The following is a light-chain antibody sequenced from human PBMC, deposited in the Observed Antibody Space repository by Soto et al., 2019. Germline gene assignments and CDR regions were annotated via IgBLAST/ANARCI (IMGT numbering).Light chain of an antibody. CDR3: QQRSNWPLT. V-gene: IGKV3-11*01. Sequence: ERGTLSCRASQSVSSYLAWYQQKPGQAPRLLIYDASNRATGIPARFSGSGSGTDFTLTISSLEPEDFAVYYCQQRSNWPLTFGGGTKVDIK. CDR2: DAS. CDR1: QSVSSY. J-gene: IGKJ4*01.